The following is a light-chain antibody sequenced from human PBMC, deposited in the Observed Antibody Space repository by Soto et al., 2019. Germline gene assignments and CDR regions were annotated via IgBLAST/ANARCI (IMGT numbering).Light chain of an antibody. CDR1: HDIKKY. CDR2: DAS. CDR3: QQFDDLPLT. V-gene: IGKV1-33*01. Sequence: DIQLTQSPSSLSASVGDRVTITCQASHDIKKYLNWYQHKAHKVPKLLIHDASTLATGVPSRFTGSGSGTDFTLTINSLQPEDVATYYCQQFDDLPLTFGGGTKVDIK. J-gene: IGKJ4*01.